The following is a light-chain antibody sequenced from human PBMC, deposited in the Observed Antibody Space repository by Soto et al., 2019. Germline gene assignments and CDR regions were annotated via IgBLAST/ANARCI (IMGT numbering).Light chain of an antibody. J-gene: IGKJ2*01. CDR1: QSVASN. Sequence: EIVMTQSPASLSVSPGDGATLSCWASQSVASNVAWYQQRPGQGPRLLIHGASTRAAGVPARFSGSGSATDFPLTISSLQSEDFAVYYCQQYHNWPPQYTFGQGTKLQIK. CDR3: QQYHNWPPQYT. V-gene: IGKV3-15*01. CDR2: GAS.